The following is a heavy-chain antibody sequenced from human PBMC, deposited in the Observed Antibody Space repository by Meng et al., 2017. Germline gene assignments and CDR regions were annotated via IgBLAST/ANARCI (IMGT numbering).Heavy chain of an antibody. D-gene: IGHD3-22*01. J-gene: IGHJ4*02. CDR3: ARVSHTYYYDSSGYYPSDY. V-gene: IGHV1-18*01. Sequence: VQLWESGAEVKKPGASVKVSCKASGYTFTSYGISWVRQAPGQGLEWMGWISAYNGNTNYTQKLQGRVTMTTDTSTSTAYMELRSLRSDDTAVYYCARVSHTYYYDSSGYYPSDYWGQGTLVTVSS. CDR2: ISAYNGNT. CDR1: GYTFTSYG.